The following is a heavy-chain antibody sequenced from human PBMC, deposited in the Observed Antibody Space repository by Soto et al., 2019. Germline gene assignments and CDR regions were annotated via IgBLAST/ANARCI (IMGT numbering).Heavy chain of an antibody. V-gene: IGHV4-39*01. D-gene: IGHD4-17*01. CDR3: ARRRDYGDRLFDY. CDR2: IFYSGST. Sequence: SETLSLTCSVSGGSISSTSYDWGWIRRPPGNGLEWIGSIFYSGSTYYNPSLKSRVTISVDTSKNQFSLKLSSVTAADTAVYYCARRRDYGDRLFDYWGQGTLVTVSS. J-gene: IGHJ4*02. CDR1: GGSISSTSYD.